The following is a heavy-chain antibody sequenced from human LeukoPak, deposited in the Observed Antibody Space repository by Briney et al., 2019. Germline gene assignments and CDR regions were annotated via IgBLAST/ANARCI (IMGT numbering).Heavy chain of an antibody. V-gene: IGHV3-9*01. CDR2: ISWNSGSI. J-gene: IGHJ4*02. D-gene: IGHD3-3*01. CDR3: ARLREIPVFGVVTKSTSYFDY. Sequence: PGRSLRLSCAASGFTFDDHAMHWVRQAPGKGLEWVSGISWNSGSIGYADSVKGRFTISRDNAKNSLYLQMNSLRAEDTAVYYCARLREIPVFGVVTKSTSYFDYWGQGTLVTVSS. CDR1: GFTFDDHA.